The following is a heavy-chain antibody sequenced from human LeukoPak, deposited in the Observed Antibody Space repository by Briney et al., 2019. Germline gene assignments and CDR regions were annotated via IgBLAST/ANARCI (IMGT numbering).Heavy chain of an antibody. CDR2: IRGSGVDT. V-gene: IGHV3-23*01. Sequence: GGSLRLSCAASGFTFSSYAMSWVRQAPGKGLEWVSSIRGSGVDTNHADSVKGRFTISRDNSKNTLYLQMNSLRAEDTAVYYCAKGRVPYYYHYGLDVWGQGTTVTVSS. CDR3: AKGRVPYYYHYGLDV. J-gene: IGHJ6*02. D-gene: IGHD1-1*01. CDR1: GFTFSSYA.